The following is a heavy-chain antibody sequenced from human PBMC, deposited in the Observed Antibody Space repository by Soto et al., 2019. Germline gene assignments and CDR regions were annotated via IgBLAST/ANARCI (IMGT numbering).Heavy chain of an antibody. V-gene: IGHV3-30-3*01. J-gene: IGHJ4*02. CDR1: GFAIRNHA. D-gene: IGHD6-13*01. Sequence: QVQLVESGGGVVQPGRSLRLSCEASGFAIRNHAIHWVRQTPGKGLQWVAVISFEGSHKYYADSVKGRFTVSRDNPKNTVSLQMDSLTVEDSALYYCVRAAGIAAAGSSQGVLWGQGTLVTVSS. CDR2: ISFEGSHK. CDR3: VRAAGIAAAGSSQGVL.